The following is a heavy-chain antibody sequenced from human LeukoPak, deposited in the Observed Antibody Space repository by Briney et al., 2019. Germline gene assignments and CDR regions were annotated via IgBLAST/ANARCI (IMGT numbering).Heavy chain of an antibody. D-gene: IGHD1-14*01. CDR3: AVTTLIEYYFDY. CDR1: GYTFTSYD. CDR2: INPNSGGT. J-gene: IGHJ4*02. V-gene: IGHV1-2*02. Sequence: ASVKVSCKASGYTFTSYDINWVRQATGQGLEWMGWINPNSGGTNYAQKFQGRVTMTRDTSISTAYMELSRLRSDDTAVYYCAVTTLIEYYFDYWGQGTLVTVSS.